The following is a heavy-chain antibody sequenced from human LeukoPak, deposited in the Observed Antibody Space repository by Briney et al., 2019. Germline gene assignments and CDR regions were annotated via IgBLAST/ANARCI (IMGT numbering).Heavy chain of an antibody. J-gene: IGHJ4*02. CDR1: GIIFSGYG. CDR2: IRYDGTNK. D-gene: IGHD6-19*01. CDR3: AKVGSGWYGVDY. V-gene: IGHV3-30*02. Sequence: GGSLRLSCEVSGIIFSGYGIHWVRQAPGKGLEWVAFIRYDGTNKYYADSVKGRFTISRDNSNNTLYPQMNSLRVEDTAVYYCAKVGSGWYGVDYWGQGTLVTVSS.